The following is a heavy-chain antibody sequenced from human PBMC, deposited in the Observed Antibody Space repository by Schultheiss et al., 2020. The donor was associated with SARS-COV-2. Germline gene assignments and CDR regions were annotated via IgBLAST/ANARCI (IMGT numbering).Heavy chain of an antibody. CDR2: INPNSGGT. D-gene: IGHD5-18*01. J-gene: IGHJ6*02. CDR1: GYTFTGYY. Sequence: ASVKVSCKASGYTFTGYYMHWVRQAPGQGLEWMGWINPNSGGTNYAQKFQGRVTMTRDTSISTAYMELSRLRSDDTAVYYCASSETAMIFYGMDVWGQGTTVTVSS. V-gene: IGHV1-2*02. CDR3: ASSETAMIFYGMDV.